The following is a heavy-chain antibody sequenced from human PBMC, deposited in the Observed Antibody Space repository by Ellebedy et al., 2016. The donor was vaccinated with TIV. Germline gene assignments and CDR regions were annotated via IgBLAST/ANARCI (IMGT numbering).Heavy chain of an antibody. J-gene: IGHJ6*04. CDR1: GGSISNYN. D-gene: IGHD4-23*01. Sequence: MPSETLSLTCTVSGGSISNYNWSWIRHPPGKGLEWIGYTYYSGSTNYNLSLGSRVTISVDTSKNKFSLKLSYVNAADTAVYYCAREGRGNPDGMDVWGKGTTVTVSS. CDR2: TYYSGST. V-gene: IGHV4-59*01. CDR3: AREGRGNPDGMDV.